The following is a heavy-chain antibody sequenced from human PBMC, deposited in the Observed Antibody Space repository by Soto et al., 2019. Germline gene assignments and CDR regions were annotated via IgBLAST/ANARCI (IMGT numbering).Heavy chain of an antibody. Sequence: QITLKESGPTLVRPTQTLTLTCTFSGFSLSTTGVGVGWIRQPPGKALEWLALIYWDDDKRYSPSLKSRLTITMDTSKNDLILTMTNMYPVDTATYYCAQRFRDYGLGRERANYFDPWRQGSLVTVSS. D-gene: IGHD3-10*01. V-gene: IGHV2-5*02. CDR2: IYWDDDK. CDR3: AQRFRDYGLGRERANYFDP. CDR1: GFSLSTTGVG. J-gene: IGHJ5*02.